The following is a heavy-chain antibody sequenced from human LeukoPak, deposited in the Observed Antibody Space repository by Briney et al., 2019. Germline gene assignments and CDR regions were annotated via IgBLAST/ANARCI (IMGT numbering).Heavy chain of an antibody. Sequence: PSETLSLTCTVSGGPISSGNYYWSWIRQPPGKGLEWIGYIYYSGSTYYNPSLKSRVTISVDTSKNQFSLKLSSVTAADTAVYYCARVDCSGGSCYSDYYYYGMDVWGQGTTVTVSS. CDR2: IYYSGST. J-gene: IGHJ6*02. V-gene: IGHV4-30-4*01. CDR1: GGPISSGNYY. D-gene: IGHD2-15*01. CDR3: ARVDCSGGSCYSDYYYYGMDV.